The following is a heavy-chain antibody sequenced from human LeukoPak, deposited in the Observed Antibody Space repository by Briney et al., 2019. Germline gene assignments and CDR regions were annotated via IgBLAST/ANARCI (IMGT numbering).Heavy chain of an antibody. V-gene: IGHV3-48*04. J-gene: IGHJ4*02. CDR3: ARGMPSSVGFDY. CDR1: GFTFSSYG. Sequence: GALRLSCAASGFTFSSYGMSWVRQAPGKGLEWVSYISSSGSTIYYADSVKGRFTISRDNAKNSLYLQMNSLRAEDTAVYYCARGMPSSVGFDYWGQGTLVTVSS. CDR2: ISSSGSTI. D-gene: IGHD3-22*01.